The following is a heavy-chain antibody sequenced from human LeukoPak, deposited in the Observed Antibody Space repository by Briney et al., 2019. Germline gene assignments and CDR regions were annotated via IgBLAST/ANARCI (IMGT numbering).Heavy chain of an antibody. J-gene: IGHJ4*02. CDR3: AKDLTYYYDSSGSY. CDR1: GFTFSDYY. D-gene: IGHD3-22*01. V-gene: IGHV3-11*04. Sequence: GGSLRLSCAASGFTFSDYYMSWIRQAPGKGLEWVSYTSSSGSTIYYADSVKGRFTISRDNSKNTLYLQMNSLRAEDTAVYYCAKDLTYYYDSSGSYWGQGTLVTVSS. CDR2: TSSSGSTI.